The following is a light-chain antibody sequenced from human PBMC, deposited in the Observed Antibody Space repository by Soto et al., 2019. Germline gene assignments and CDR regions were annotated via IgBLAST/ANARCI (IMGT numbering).Light chain of an antibody. CDR1: QSVSSSY. CDR3: QQHGSSPWT. V-gene: IGKV3-20*01. Sequence: EIVLTQSPGTLSLSPGERATLSCRARQSVSSSYLAWYQQRPGQAPRLLIYGASIRATGIPDRFSGSGSGEEFPLTISRLEPEDFAVYFCQQHGSSPWTFGQGTKVEIK. CDR2: GAS. J-gene: IGKJ1*01.